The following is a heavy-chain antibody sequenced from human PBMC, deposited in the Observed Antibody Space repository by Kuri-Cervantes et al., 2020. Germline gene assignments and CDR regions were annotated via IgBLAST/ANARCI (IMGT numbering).Heavy chain of an antibody. V-gene: IGHV3-9*01. CDR3: AKGVVVTRYGMDV. CDR1: GFTFSSCG. D-gene: IGHD3-22*01. CDR2: ISWNSGSI. J-gene: IGHJ6*02. Sequence: SLKISCAASGFTFSSCGMHWVRQAPGKGLEWVSGISWNSGSIGYADSVKGRFTISRDNAKNSLYLQMNSLRAEDTALYYCAKGVVVTRYGMDVWGQGTTVTVSS.